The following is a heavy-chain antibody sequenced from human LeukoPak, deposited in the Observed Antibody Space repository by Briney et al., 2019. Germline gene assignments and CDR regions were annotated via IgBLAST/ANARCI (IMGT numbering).Heavy chain of an antibody. CDR2: IYHSGNT. CDR1: CYSMSSGYY. CDR3: ASLSGTTLSDAFDI. J-gene: IGHJ3*02. D-gene: IGHD1-7*01. Sequence: PAETLSLICALSCYSMSSGYYWAWMRQPPGKGREFIGSIYHSGNTYYNPSFKSRISKSVDTSKNQCPPEMSSVTAADKAVYYCASLSGTTLSDAFDIWGQGTMVTVSS. V-gene: IGHV4-38-2*01.